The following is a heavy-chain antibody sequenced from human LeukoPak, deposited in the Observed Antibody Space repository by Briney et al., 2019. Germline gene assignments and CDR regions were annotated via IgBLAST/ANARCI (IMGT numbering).Heavy chain of an antibody. J-gene: IGHJ6*02. CDR3: AEDYGDYHDFGMDV. V-gene: IGHV3-21*01. D-gene: IGHD4-17*01. Sequence: PGGSLRLSCSASGFTFSSYSMNWVRQAPGKGLEWVSSISSSSSYIYYADSVKGRLTISRDDAKNSLYLQMNSLRAEDTAVYYCAEDYGDYHDFGMDVLGQGTTVTVSS. CDR2: ISSSSSYI. CDR1: GFTFSSYS.